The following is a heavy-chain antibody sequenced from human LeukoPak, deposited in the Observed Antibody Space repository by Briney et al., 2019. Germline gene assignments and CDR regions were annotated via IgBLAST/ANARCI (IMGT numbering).Heavy chain of an antibody. Sequence: GGSLRLSCAASGFTVSSNYMSWVRQAPGKGLEWVSVIYSGGSTYYADSVKGRFTISRHNSKNTLSLQMNSLRAEDTAVYYCAREGYDILTGYWFDYWGQGTLVTVSS. CDR2: IYSGGST. J-gene: IGHJ4*02. CDR1: GFTVSSNY. V-gene: IGHV3-53*04. D-gene: IGHD3-9*01. CDR3: AREGYDILTGYWFDY.